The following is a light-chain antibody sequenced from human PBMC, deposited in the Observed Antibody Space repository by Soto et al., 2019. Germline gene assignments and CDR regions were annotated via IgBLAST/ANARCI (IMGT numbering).Light chain of an antibody. J-gene: IGKJ1*01. CDR3: QQDGSSPQT. CDR1: QSDSNNY. V-gene: IGKV3-20*01. CDR2: GAY. Sequence: EIVLTQSPGTLSLSPGERVTLSCRASQSDSNNYLAWFQQTPGQAPRLLIYGAYSRATGIPDRFSGSGSGTDFTLTISRLEPEDFAVYYCQQDGSSPQTFGQGTKVEIK.